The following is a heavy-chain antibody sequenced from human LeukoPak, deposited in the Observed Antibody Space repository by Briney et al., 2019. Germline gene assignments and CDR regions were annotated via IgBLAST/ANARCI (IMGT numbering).Heavy chain of an antibody. CDR3: ARCIGTINNWFDP. CDR2: IYPGDSDT. CDR1: GYSFTSYW. D-gene: IGHD3-3*01. V-gene: IGHV5-51*01. Sequence: GESLKISCKGSGYSFTSYWIGWVREIPGKGLGWMGIIYPGDSDTRYSPSFQGQVTISADKSISTAYLQWSSLKASDTAMYYCARCIGTINNWFDPWGQGTLVTVSS. J-gene: IGHJ5*02.